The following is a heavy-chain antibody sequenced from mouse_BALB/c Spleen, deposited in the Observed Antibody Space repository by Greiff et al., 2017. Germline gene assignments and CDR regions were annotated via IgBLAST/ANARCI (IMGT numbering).Heavy chain of an antibody. J-gene: IGHJ3*01. D-gene: IGHD2-4*01. CDR1: GYTFTSYT. CDR3: ASYYDYAWFAY. Sequence: LVEPGALVKISCKASGYTFTSYTMHWVKQRPGQGLEWIGYINPSSGYTNYNQKFKDKATLTADKSSSTAYMQLSSLTSEDSAVYYCASYYDYAWFAYWGQGTLVTVSA. CDR2: INPSSGYT. V-gene: IGHV1S26*01.